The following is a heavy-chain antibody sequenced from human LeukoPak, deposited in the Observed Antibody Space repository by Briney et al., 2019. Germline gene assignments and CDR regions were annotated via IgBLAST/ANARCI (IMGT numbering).Heavy chain of an antibody. CDR1: GGSISSYY. D-gene: IGHD4-17*01. J-gene: IGHJ4*02. V-gene: IGHV4-4*07. CDR2: IYTSGST. CDR3: ARVGDDYGDYVGDY. Sequence: SETQSLTCTVSGGSISSYYWSWVRQPAGKGLEWIGRIYTSGSTNYNSSLKSRVTMSVDTSKNQFSLKLSSVTAADTAVYYCARVGDDYGDYVGDYWGQGTLVTVSS.